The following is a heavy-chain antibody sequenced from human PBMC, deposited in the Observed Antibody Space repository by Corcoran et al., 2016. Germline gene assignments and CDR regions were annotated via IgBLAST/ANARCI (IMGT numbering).Heavy chain of an antibody. CDR1: GYSFTSYW. J-gene: IGHJ5*02. CDR2: IYPGDSDT. V-gene: IGHV5-51*01. D-gene: IGHD3-10*01. CDR3: ASSLGSGNGAYYWFDP. Sequence: EVQLVQSGAEVKKPGESLKISCKGSGYSFTSYWIGGVRQMPGKGLEWMGIIYPGDSDTRYSPSFQGQVTISADRSISTAYLQWSSLKASDTAMDYCASSLGSGNGAYYWFDPWGQGTLVTVSS.